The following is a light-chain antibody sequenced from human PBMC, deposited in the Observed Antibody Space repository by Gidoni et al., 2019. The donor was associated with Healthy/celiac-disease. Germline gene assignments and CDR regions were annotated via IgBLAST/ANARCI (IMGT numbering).Light chain of an antibody. V-gene: IGKV3-20*01. CDR3: QLEIT. J-gene: IGKJ4*01. CDR1: QSVSSSY. CDR2: GAS. Sequence: EIVLTQSPGTLSLSPGERATLSCRASQSVSSSYLAWYQQKPGQAHRLLIYGASSRATGIPDRFSGSGSGTNFTLTISRLEPEDFAVYYCQLEITFGGGTKVEIK.